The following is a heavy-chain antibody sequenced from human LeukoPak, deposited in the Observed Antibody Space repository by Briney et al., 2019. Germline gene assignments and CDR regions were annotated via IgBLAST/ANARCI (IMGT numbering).Heavy chain of an antibody. J-gene: IGHJ4*02. D-gene: IGHD3-3*01. CDR3: ARCGFGVPGPPCSWIDS. Sequence: GGSLRLSCAPSGVTPSNIYMTRGRQAPGRGLEWFSLIYSGGSTYYADSVKGRFIMSRDNAKSSLNLQMTGLRAEDTALYYCARCGFGVPGPPCSWIDSWGQGTLVIVSS. V-gene: IGHV3-53*01. CDR1: GVTPSNIY. CDR2: IYSGGST.